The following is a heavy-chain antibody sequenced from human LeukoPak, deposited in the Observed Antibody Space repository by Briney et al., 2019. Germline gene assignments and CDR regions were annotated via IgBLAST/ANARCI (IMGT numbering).Heavy chain of an antibody. V-gene: IGHV4-4*07. CDR3: ARDSGSYFSRDAFDI. J-gene: IGHJ3*02. CDR1: GGSISSYY. D-gene: IGHD1-26*01. CDR2: IYTSGST. Sequence: SETLSLTCTVSGGSISSYYWSWIRQPAGKGLEWIGRIYTSGSTNYNPSLKSRVTMSVDTSKNQFSLKLSSVTAADTAVYYCARDSGSYFSRDAFDIWGQGTMVTVSS.